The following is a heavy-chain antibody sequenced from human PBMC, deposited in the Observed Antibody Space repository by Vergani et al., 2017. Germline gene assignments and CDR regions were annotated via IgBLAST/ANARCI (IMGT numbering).Heavy chain of an antibody. CDR1: GGSFSGYY. CDR3: AGYVLLWFGDRRAEFDP. Sequence: QVQLQQWGAGLLKPSETLSLTCAVYGGSFSGYYWSWIRQPPGKGLEWIGEINHSGSTNYNPSLKSRVTISVDTSKNQFSLKLSAVTAADTAVYYCAGYVLLWFGDRRAEFDPWGQGTLVTVSS. D-gene: IGHD3-10*01. V-gene: IGHV4-34*01. CDR2: INHSGST. J-gene: IGHJ5*02.